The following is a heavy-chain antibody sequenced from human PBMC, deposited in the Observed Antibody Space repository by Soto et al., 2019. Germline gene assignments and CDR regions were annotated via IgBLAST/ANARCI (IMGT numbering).Heavy chain of an antibody. CDR2: INPNGGVT. V-gene: IGHV1-2*02. D-gene: IGHD5-12*01. J-gene: IGHJ6*03. CDR3: ARESGGATATLDYYYFYMGV. Sequence: QVQLVQSGAEVRKPGASVTVSCRSSGDSFNDYYIHWVRQAPGQGFEWMGWINPNGGVTKYAQKFQGGGSMTRDTSIRTVYMQLSRLRSDDTAVYYCARESGGATATLDYYYFYMGVWGTGTTVTVSS. CDR1: GDSFNDYY.